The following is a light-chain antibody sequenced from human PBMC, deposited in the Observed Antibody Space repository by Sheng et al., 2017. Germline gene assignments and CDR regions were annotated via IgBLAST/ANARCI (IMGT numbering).Light chain of an antibody. CDR1: QSVTSNS. Sequence: EIVLTQSPGTLSLSPGERATLSCRASQSVTSNSLAWYQQRPGQAPRLLIYGASSRATGFPDRFSGSGSGTDFTLTISRLEPEDFAVYYCQQYGSSLPWTFGRRDQGGN. CDR3: QQYGSSLPWT. V-gene: IGKV3-20*01. J-gene: IGKJ1*01. CDR2: GAS.